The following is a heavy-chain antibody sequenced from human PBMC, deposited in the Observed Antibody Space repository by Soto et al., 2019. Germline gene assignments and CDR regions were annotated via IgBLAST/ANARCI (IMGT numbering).Heavy chain of an antibody. CDR1: GGTFSSYA. Sequence: GASVKVSCKASGGTFSSYAISWVRQAPGQGLEWMGGIIPIFGTANYAQKFQGRVTITADESTSTAYMELSSLRSEDTAVYYCAKLDSIVVVPAARYMRGYYYYGMDVWGQGTTVTVSS. J-gene: IGHJ6*02. V-gene: IGHV1-69*13. CDR3: AKLDSIVVVPAARYMRGYYYYGMDV. CDR2: IIPIFGTA. D-gene: IGHD2-2*01.